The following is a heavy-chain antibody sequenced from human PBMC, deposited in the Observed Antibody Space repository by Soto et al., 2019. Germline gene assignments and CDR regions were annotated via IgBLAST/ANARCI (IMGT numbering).Heavy chain of an antibody. V-gene: IGHV1-2*04. Sequence: ASVKVSCKASGYTFTGYYMHWVRQAPGQGLEWMGWINPNSGGTNYAQKFQGWVTMTRDTSISTAYMELSRLRSDDTAVYYCASERIAAAGSRPYYYYGMDVWGQGTTVTVSS. CDR3: ASERIAAAGSRPYYYYGMDV. CDR2: INPNSGGT. J-gene: IGHJ6*02. D-gene: IGHD6-13*01. CDR1: GYTFTGYY.